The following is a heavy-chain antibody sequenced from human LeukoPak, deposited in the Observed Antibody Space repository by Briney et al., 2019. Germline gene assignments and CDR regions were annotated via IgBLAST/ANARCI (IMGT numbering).Heavy chain of an antibody. Sequence: NPNSGGTNYAQKFQGRVTMTRDTSISTAYMELSRLRSDDTAVYYCARVARIAAAGDSIDYWGQGTLVTVSS. D-gene: IGHD6-13*01. J-gene: IGHJ4*02. CDR3: ARVARIAAAGDSIDY. V-gene: IGHV1-2*02. CDR2: NPNSGGT.